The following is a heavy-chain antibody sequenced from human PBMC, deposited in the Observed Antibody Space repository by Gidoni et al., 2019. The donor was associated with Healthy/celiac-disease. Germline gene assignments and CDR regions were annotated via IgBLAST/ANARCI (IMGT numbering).Heavy chain of an antibody. Sequence: EVQLVESGGGLVQPGRSLRLSCAASGFTFDDYAMHWVRQAPGKGLEWVSGISWNSGSIGDADSVKGRFTISRDNAKNSLYLQMNSLRAEDTALYYCAKDWLGDVWSGYLDYWGQGTLVTVSS. CDR2: ISWNSGSI. D-gene: IGHD3-3*01. CDR3: AKDWLGDVWSGYLDY. J-gene: IGHJ4*02. V-gene: IGHV3-9*01. CDR1: GFTFDDYA.